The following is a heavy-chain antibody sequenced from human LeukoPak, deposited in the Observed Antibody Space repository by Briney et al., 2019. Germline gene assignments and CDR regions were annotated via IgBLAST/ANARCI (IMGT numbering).Heavy chain of an antibody. V-gene: IGHV7-4-1*02. D-gene: IGHD2-15*01. CDR1: GYTFTSYA. CDR2: INTNTGNP. CDR3: ARDLSAHSRWYFDY. Sequence: GASVKVSCKASGYTFTSYAVNWVRQAPGQGLEWMGWINTNTGNPTYAQGFTGRFVFSLDTSVSTAYLQISSLKAEDTAVYYCARDLSAHSRWYFDYWGQGTLVTVSS. J-gene: IGHJ4*02.